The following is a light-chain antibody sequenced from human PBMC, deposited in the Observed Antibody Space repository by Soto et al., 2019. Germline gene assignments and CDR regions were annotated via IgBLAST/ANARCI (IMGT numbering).Light chain of an antibody. CDR3: QQSYSTTQIT. J-gene: IGKJ3*01. V-gene: IGKV1-39*01. CDR1: QDIGTF. CDR2: AAS. Sequence: DFQMTQSPSSLSASVGDTVTITCRASQDIGTFLNWYQQKPGKAPKILIYAASDLLSGVSSRFSGNGSGTDYTLTISSLQPEDCATYYCQQSYSTTQITFGPGTKVDMK.